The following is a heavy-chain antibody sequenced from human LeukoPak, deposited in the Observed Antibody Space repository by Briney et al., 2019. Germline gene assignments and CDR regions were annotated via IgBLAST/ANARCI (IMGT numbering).Heavy chain of an antibody. J-gene: IGHJ6*02. CDR2: IWYDGSNK. CDR1: GFTFSSYG. V-gene: IGHV3-33*01. Sequence: GGSLRLSCAASGFTFSSYGMHWVRQAPGKGLEWVAVIWYDGSNKYYADSVKGRFTISRDNSKNTLYLQMNSLRAEDTAVYYCARSMIAAAGYYYGMDVWGQGTTVTVSS. D-gene: IGHD6-13*01. CDR3: ARSMIAAAGYYYGMDV.